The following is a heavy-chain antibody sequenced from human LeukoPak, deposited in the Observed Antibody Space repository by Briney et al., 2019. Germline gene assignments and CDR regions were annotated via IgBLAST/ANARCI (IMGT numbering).Heavy chain of an antibody. D-gene: IGHD5-18*01. V-gene: IGHV3-23*01. CDR3: AKDTASSWWYFDL. CDR1: GFTFSSYA. CDR2: IMGSGGYT. Sequence: GGSLRLSCAASGFTFSSYAMSLVRQAPGKGLEWLSAIMGSGGYTYYADSVKGRFTISRDNSKNTLYLQMNSLRAEDTAVYYCAKDTASSWWYFDLWGRGTLVTVSS. J-gene: IGHJ2*01.